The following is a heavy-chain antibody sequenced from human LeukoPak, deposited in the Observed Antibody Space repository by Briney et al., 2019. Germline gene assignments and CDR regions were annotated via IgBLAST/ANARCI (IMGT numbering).Heavy chain of an antibody. D-gene: IGHD1-14*01. Sequence: ASVKVSCKASGYTFTSYGISWVRQAPGQGLEWMGWISAYNGNTNYAQKLQGRVTMTTDTSTSTAYMELRSLRSDDTAVYYCARXEXKNXIYYYYGMDVWGQGTTVTVSS. V-gene: IGHV1-18*01. CDR3: ARXEXKNXIYYYYGMDV. CDR2: ISAYNGNT. J-gene: IGHJ6*02. CDR1: GYTFTSYG.